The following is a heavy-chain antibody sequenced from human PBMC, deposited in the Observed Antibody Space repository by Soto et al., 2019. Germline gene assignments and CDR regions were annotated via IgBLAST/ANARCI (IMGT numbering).Heavy chain of an antibody. CDR2: IDPSDSYT. J-gene: IGHJ6*02. CDR3: ARGIVVVTAIPDYYYGMDV. D-gene: IGHD2-21*02. V-gene: IGHV5-10-1*01. Sequence: GESLKISCKGSGYSFTSYWISWVRQMPGKGLEWMGRIDPSDSYTNYSPSFQGHVTISADKSISTAYLQWSSLKASDTAMYYCARGIVVVTAIPDYYYGMDVWGQGTTVTVSS. CDR1: GYSFTSYW.